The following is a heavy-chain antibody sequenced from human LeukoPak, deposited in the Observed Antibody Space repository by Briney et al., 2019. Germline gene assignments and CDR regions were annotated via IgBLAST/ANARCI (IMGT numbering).Heavy chain of an antibody. CDR2: ISDSGSNK. CDR3: AQDSSGYYYGY. Sequence: GGSLRLSCAASGFTFSNYAMTWVSQAPGKGLEWVSGISDSGSNKYYADSVKGRFTISRDNSKNTLFLQMNSLRVEDTAVYYCAQDSSGYYYGYWGQGTLVTVSS. CDR1: GFTFSNYA. V-gene: IGHV3-23*01. D-gene: IGHD3-22*01. J-gene: IGHJ4*02.